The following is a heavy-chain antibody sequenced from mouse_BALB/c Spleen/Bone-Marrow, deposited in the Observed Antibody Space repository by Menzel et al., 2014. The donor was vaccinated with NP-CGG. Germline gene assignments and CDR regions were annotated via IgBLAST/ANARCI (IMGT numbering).Heavy chain of an antibody. CDR1: GFTFSSFG. Sequence: DVHLVESGGGLVQPGGSRKLSCTASGFTFSSFGMHWVRQAPEEGLEWVAYISSDSDTIYYADTVKGRFTISRDNPKNTLFLQMTSLRSEDTAMYYCTRDHDYDWYFDVWGAGTTVTVSS. CDR2: ISSDSDTI. V-gene: IGHV5-17*02. D-gene: IGHD2-4*01. J-gene: IGHJ1*01. CDR3: TRDHDYDWYFDV.